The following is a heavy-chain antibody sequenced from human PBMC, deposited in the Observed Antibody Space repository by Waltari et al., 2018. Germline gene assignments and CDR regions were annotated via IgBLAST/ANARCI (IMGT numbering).Heavy chain of an antibody. CDR2: MNPNSGNT. Sequence: DINWVRQATGQGLEWMGWMNPNSGNTGYAQKFQGRVTMTRNTSISTAYMELSSLRSEDTAVYYCARGLYSSSWDGGYWGQGTLVTVSS. J-gene: IGHJ4*02. CDR3: ARGLYSSSWDGGY. D-gene: IGHD6-13*01. CDR1: D. V-gene: IGHV1-8*01.